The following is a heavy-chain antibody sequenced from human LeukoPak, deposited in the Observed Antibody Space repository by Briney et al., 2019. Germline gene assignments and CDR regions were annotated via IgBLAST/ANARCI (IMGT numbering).Heavy chain of an antibody. CDR3: ARSYSSSPTYNWFDP. Sequence: SVKVSCKASGYTFTSYAISWVRQAPGQGLEWMGGIIPIFGTANYAQKFQGRVTITTDESTSTAYMELSSLRSEDTAVYYCARSYSSSPTYNWFDPWGQGTLVTVSS. D-gene: IGHD6-6*01. V-gene: IGHV1-69*05. CDR2: IIPIFGTA. CDR1: GYTFTSYA. J-gene: IGHJ5*02.